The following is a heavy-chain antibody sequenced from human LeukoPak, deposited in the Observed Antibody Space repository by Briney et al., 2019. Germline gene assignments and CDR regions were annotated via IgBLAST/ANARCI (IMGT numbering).Heavy chain of an antibody. D-gene: IGHD2-2*01. J-gene: IGHJ5*02. CDR3: ATVPCVISSCSPDNWFDP. CDR1: GYTFTDYY. V-gene: IGHV1-2*02. CDR2: INPHSGGT. Sequence: ASVKVSCKASGYTFTDYYILWLRQAPGQGLEWVGWINPHSGGTNFAQRFQGRVTMTRDTSISTVYMELTRLTSDDTAVYYCATVPCVISSCSPDNWFDPWDQGTLVTVSS.